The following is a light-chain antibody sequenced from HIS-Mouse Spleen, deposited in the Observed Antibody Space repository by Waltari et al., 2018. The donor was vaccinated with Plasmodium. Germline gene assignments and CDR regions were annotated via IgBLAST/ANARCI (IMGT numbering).Light chain of an antibody. CDR1: SSDVGSYNL. J-gene: IGLJ3*02. CDR3: CSYAGSSTNWV. V-gene: IGLV2-23*01. Sequence: QSALTQPASVSGSPGQSITISCTGTSSDVGSYNLVSWYQQHPGKAPKLRIYEGRKRPSGVSNRLSGSKSGNTASLTIAGRQAEDEADYYCCSYAGSSTNWVFGGGTKLTVL. CDR2: EGR.